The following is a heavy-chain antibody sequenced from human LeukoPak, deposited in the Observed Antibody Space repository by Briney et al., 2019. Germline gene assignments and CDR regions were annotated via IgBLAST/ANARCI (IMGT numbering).Heavy chain of an antibody. CDR3: AKFSPMTASHYFDF. V-gene: IGHV3-11*03. J-gene: IGHJ4*02. CDR2: ISPSSSYT. Sequence: GGSLRLSCAASGSTFSDYYMSWIRQAPGKGLEWVSYISPSSSYTDYADSVKGRFTISRDNAKNSLYLQMNSLRAEDTAVYSCAKFSPMTASHYFDFWGQGTLVTVSS. CDR1: GSTFSDYY. D-gene: IGHD2-21*02.